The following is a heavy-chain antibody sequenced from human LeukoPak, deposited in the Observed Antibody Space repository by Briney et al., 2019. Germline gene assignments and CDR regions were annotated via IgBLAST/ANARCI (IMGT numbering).Heavy chain of an antibody. CDR2: INPNSGGT. D-gene: IGHD3-9*01. CDR1: GYTFTGYY. J-gene: IGHJ5*02. CDR3: ARDLPGPRYFDWFNPSA. Sequence: GASVKVSCKASGYTFTGYYMHWVRQAPGQGREWMGWINPNSGGTNYAQKFQGRVTMTRDTSISTAYMELSRLRSDDTAVYYCARDLPGPRYFDWFNPSAWGQGTLVTVSS. V-gene: IGHV1-2*02.